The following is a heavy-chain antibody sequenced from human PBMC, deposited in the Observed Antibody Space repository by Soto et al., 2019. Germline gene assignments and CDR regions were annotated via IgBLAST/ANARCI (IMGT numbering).Heavy chain of an antibody. D-gene: IGHD1-1*01. Sequence: LEPLCLTWTVFDGYINSYFWSWIRQPTGKGLEWIGYIHYSGSSNYNPSLKSRVTMSVDSSKNQFSLELSSLTAADTAVYYCARVNQLAPKRNAFDIWGQGTKVTVSS. CDR1: DGYINSYF. V-gene: IGHV4-59*01. CDR2: IHYSGSS. J-gene: IGHJ3*02. CDR3: ARVNQLAPKRNAFDI.